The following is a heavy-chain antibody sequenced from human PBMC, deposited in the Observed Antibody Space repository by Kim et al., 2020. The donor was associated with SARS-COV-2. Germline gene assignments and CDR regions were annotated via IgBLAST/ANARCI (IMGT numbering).Heavy chain of an antibody. V-gene: IGHV3-30*02. CDR3: ALYGSGSFYGLDV. D-gene: IGHD3-10*01. J-gene: IGHJ6*02. Sequence: YADSVKGRFTISRDNSKNTLYLQMNSLRAEDTAVYYCALYGSGSFYGLDVWGQGTTVTVSS.